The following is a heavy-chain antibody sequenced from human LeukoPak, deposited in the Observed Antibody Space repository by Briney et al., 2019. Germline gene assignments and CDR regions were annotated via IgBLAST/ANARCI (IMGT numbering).Heavy chain of an antibody. D-gene: IGHD2-15*01. CDR1: GYSISSGYY. V-gene: IGHV4-38-2*02. CDR3: ARYCSGGSCYRDAFDI. Sequence: SETLSLTCTVSGYSISSGYYWGWIRQPPGRGLEWIGSIYHSGSTYYNPSLKSRVTISVDTSKNQFSLKLSSVTAADTAVYYCARYCSGGSCYRDAFDIWGQGTMVTVSS. J-gene: IGHJ3*02. CDR2: IYHSGST.